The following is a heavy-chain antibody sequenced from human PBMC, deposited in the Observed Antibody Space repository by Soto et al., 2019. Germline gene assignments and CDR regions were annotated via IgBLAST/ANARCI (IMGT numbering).Heavy chain of an antibody. J-gene: IGHJ6*02. CDR2: ISYDGSNK. CDR3: ARDEMATTSYYYYGMDV. CDR1: GFTFSSYA. Sequence: GESLRLSCAASGFTFSSYAMHWVRQAPGKGLEWVAVISYDGSNKYYADSVKGRFTISRDNSKNTLYLQMNSLRAEDTAVYYCARDEMATTSYYYYGMDVCGQGTTVTVSS. V-gene: IGHV3-30-3*01. D-gene: IGHD5-12*01.